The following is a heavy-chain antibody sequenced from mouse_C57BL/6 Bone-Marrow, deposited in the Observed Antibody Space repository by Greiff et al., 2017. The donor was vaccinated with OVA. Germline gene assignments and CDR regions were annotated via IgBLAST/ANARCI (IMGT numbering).Heavy chain of an antibody. CDR3: ARRRIYYYGSSLDY. Sequence: VQLQQSGAELVKPGASVKMSCKASGYTFPSYWITWVKQRPGQGLEWIGDIYPGSGSTNYNEKFKSKATLTVDTSSSTAYMQLSSLTSEDSAVYYCARRRIYYYGSSLDYWGQGTTLTVSS. CDR1: GYTFPSYW. J-gene: IGHJ2*01. CDR2: IYPGSGST. V-gene: IGHV1-55*01. D-gene: IGHD1-1*01.